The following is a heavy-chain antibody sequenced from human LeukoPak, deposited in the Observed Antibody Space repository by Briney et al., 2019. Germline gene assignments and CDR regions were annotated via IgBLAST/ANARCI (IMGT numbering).Heavy chain of an antibody. Sequence: PGGSLRLSCAASGFTFSSYGMHWVRQAPGKGLEWVAVISYDGSNKYYADSVKGRFTISRDNSKNTLYLQMNSLRAEDTAVYYCAKKAWAAWGQGTLVTVSS. D-gene: IGHD7-27*01. V-gene: IGHV3-30*18. CDR2: ISYDGSNK. J-gene: IGHJ4*02. CDR3: AKKAWAA. CDR1: GFTFSSYG.